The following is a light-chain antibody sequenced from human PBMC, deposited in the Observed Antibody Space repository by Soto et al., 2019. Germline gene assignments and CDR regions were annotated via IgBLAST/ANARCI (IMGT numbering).Light chain of an antibody. CDR1: SSDVGGYNY. J-gene: IGLJ2*01. Sequence: QAASVSGSPGQSITISCTGTSSDVGGYNYVSWYQQHPGKAPKLMIYEVSNRPSGVSNRFSGSKSGNTASLTISGLQAEDEADYYCSSYTSSSTPLFGGGTKVTVL. CDR3: SSYTSSSTPL. V-gene: IGLV2-14*01. CDR2: EVS.